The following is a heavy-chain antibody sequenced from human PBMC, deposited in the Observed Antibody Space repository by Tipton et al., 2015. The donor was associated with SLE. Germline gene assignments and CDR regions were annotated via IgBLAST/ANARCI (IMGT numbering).Heavy chain of an antibody. V-gene: IGHV4-59*12. CDR2: IYYSGST. Sequence: TLSLTCTVSGASIGSYYWSWIRQPPGKGLEWIGYIYYSGSTNYNPSLKSRVTISVDTSKNQFSLKLSSVTAADTAVYYCARDAGPRDYFDFWGQGTLVTVSS. CDR3: ARDAGPRDYFDF. J-gene: IGHJ4*02. CDR1: GASIGSYY.